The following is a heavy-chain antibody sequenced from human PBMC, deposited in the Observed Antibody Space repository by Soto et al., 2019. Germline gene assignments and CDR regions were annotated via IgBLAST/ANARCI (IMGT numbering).Heavy chain of an antibody. J-gene: IGHJ5*02. D-gene: IGHD3-3*01. Sequence: QVQLVQSGAEVKKPGSSVRVSCKASGGTFSNFAISWVRQAPGQGLEWMGGIIPIFETATYAEKFQDRVTITADDSTTVAYMELSSLRSEDTAVYYCARRLGGAIFCDSGDWFDPWGQGTLVTVSS. CDR1: GGTFSNFA. CDR3: ARRLGGAIFCDSGDWFDP. CDR2: IIPIFETA. V-gene: IGHV1-69*01.